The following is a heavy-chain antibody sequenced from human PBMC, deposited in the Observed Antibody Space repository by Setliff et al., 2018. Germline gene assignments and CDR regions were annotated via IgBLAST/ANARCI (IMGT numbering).Heavy chain of an antibody. J-gene: IGHJ3*02. CDR2: IYPGDSDT. D-gene: IGHD3-22*01. CDR1: GYSFTSYW. CDR3: ARLTYYYDSSGLNAFDI. V-gene: IGHV5-51*01. Sequence: PGESLKISCKGSGYSFTSYWIGWVRQMPGKGLEWMGIIYPGDSDTRYSPSSQGQVTISADKSISTAYLQWSSLKASDTAMYYCARLTYYYDSSGLNAFDIWGQGTMVTVSS.